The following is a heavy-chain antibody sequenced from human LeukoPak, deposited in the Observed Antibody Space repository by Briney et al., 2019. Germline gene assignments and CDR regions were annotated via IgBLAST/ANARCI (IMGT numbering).Heavy chain of an antibody. CDR3: ARDLTGLFQDY. CDR2: TNIVGSST. Sequence: GGSLRLSCEASGFTFSTYWMHWVRQAPGKGLVWVSHTNIVGSSTSYADSVKGRFTISRDNAKNTLYLQMNSLRAEDTAVYYCARDLTGLFQDYWGQGTLVTVSS. J-gene: IGHJ4*02. CDR1: GFTFSTYW. D-gene: IGHD7-27*01. V-gene: IGHV3-74*01.